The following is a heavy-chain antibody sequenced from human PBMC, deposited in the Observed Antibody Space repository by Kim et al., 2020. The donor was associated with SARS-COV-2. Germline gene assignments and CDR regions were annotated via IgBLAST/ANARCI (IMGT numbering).Heavy chain of an antibody. CDR2: ISAYNGNT. CDR3: ARDPGLIVLLWFGATQRGFDP. J-gene: IGHJ5*02. V-gene: IGHV1-18*01. Sequence: ASVKVSCKASGYTFTSYGISWVRQAPGQGLEWMGWISAYNGNTNYAQKLQGRVTMTTDTSTSTAYMELRSLRSDDTAVYYCARDPGLIVLLWFGATQRGFDPWGQGTLVTVSS. D-gene: IGHD3-10*01. CDR1: GYTFTSYG.